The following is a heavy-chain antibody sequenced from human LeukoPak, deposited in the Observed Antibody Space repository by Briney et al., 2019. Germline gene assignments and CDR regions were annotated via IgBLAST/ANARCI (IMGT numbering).Heavy chain of an antibody. J-gene: IGHJ6*04. CDR1: GFTFSTYG. CDR3: AELGITMIGGV. D-gene: IGHD3-10*02. Sequence: GGTLRLSCAPSGFTFSTYGMHWVRQAPGKGLEWVSGITGSSTGTYYSDSVKGRFTISRDNSKNTLYLQMNSLRAEDTAVYYCAELGITMIGGVWGKGTTVTISS. CDR2: ITGSSTGT. V-gene: IGHV3-23*01.